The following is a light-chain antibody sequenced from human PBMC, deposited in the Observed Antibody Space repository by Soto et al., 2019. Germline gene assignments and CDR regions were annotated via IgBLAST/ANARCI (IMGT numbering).Light chain of an antibody. CDR1: SCNIGSNY. V-gene: IGLV1-47*01. Sequence: QSVLTQPPSASGTPGQRVTISCSGSSCNIGSNYVYWYQQVPGTTPKLLIYKNNQRPSGVPERFSGSKSGTSASLAISGLRSEDEADYYCAVWDDSLSGREVFGGGTKLTVL. CDR2: KNN. J-gene: IGLJ2*01. CDR3: AVWDDSLSGREV.